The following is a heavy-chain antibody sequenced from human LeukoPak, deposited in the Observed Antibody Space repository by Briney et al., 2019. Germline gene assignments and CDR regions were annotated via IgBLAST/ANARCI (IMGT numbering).Heavy chain of an antibody. V-gene: IGHV4-30-4*01. CDR1: GGSISSGDYY. J-gene: IGHJ4*02. Sequence: SQTLSLTCTVSGGSISSGDYYWSWLRQPPGKGLEWIGYIYYNGNTYYNPSLKSRVTISVDTSKNQLSLKVSFVTAADTAVYYCARTDDYGVQRHDFWGQGTLVTVSS. CDR3: ARTDDYGVQRHDF. CDR2: IYYNGNT. D-gene: IGHD4-17*01.